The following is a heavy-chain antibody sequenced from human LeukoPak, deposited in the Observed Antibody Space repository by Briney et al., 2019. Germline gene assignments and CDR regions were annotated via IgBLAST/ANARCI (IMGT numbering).Heavy chain of an antibody. CDR3: ARVGSGGIYYFDY. J-gene: IGHJ4*02. D-gene: IGHD2-15*01. CDR2: IYTSGST. V-gene: IGHV4-4*07. CDR1: GGSISSHY. Sequence: PSETLSLTCTVSGGSISSHYWSWIRQPAGKGLEWIGRIYTSGSTNYNTSLKSRVTMSVDTSKNQFSLKLSSVTAADTAVYYCARVGSGGIYYFDYWGQGTLVTVSS.